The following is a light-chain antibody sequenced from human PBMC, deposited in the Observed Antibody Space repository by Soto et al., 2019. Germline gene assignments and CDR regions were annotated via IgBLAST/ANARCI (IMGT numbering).Light chain of an antibody. CDR2: GAS. CDR1: QGISSA. CDR3: QHYNSYSEA. J-gene: IGKJ1*01. V-gene: IGKV1-13*02. Sequence: AIQLTQSPSSLSASFGDRATLTCRASQGISSALAWYQQKPGKAPKLLIYGASSLESGVPSRFSGSGSGTEFTLTISSLQPDDFATYYCQHYNSYSEAFGQGTKVDI.